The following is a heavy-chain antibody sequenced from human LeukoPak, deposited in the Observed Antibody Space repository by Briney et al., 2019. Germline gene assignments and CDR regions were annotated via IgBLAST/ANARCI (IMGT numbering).Heavy chain of an antibody. CDR2: IYHSGST. CDR1: GYSISSGYY. J-gene: IGHJ5*02. Sequence: SETLSLTCAVSGYSISSGYYWGWIRQPPGKGLEWIGSIYHSGSTYYNPSLKSRVTISADTSKNQFSLKLSSVTAADTAVYYCARKYSYTSSWSSWGQGTLVTVSS. D-gene: IGHD6-13*01. V-gene: IGHV4-38-2*01. CDR3: ARKYSYTSSWSS.